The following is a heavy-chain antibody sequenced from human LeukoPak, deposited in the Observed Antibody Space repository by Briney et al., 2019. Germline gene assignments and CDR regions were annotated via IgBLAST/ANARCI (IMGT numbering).Heavy chain of an antibody. D-gene: IGHD2-2*01. V-gene: IGHV4-59*01. CDR1: GGSISSYY. CDR2: IYYSGST. J-gene: IGHJ5*02. CDR3: ARLRAGYCSSTSCYVESWFDP. Sequence: PSETLSLTCTVSGGSISSYYWNWIRQPPGKGLEWIGYIYYSGSTAYNPSLKSRLTISLDTPKNQFSLKLNSVTAADTAVYYCARLRAGYCSSTSCYVESWFDPWGQGTLVTVSS.